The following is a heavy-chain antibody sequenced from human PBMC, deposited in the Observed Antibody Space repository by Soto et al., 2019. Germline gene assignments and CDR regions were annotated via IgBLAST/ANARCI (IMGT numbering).Heavy chain of an antibody. Sequence: PGGSLRLSCAASGFTFSSYAMSWVRQAPGKGLEWVSYISSSSGTIYYADSGKGRFTISRDNARNSLYLQMNSLRAEDTAVYYYAKPRGYYDSSGYPTPDYWGQGTLVTVSS. D-gene: IGHD3-22*01. J-gene: IGHJ4*02. CDR1: GFTFSSYA. V-gene: IGHV3-48*01. CDR2: ISSSSGTI. CDR3: AKPRGYYDSSGYPTPDY.